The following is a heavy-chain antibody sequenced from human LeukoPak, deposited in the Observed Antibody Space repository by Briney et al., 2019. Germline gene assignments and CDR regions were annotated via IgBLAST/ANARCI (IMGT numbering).Heavy chain of an antibody. CDR1: GFTVSSNY. Sequence: GGSLRLSCAASGFTVSSNYMSWVRQAPGKGLEWVSVIYSGGSTYYAGSVKGRFTVSRDNSKNTLYLQMNSLRAEDTAVYYCAREIIAAAGTKQAWGQGTLVTVSS. D-gene: IGHD6-13*01. J-gene: IGHJ5*02. CDR3: AREIIAAAGTKQA. V-gene: IGHV3-53*01. CDR2: IYSGGST.